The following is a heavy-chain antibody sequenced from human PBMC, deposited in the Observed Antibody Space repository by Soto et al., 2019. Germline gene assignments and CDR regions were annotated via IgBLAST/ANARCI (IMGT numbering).Heavy chain of an antibody. V-gene: IGHV3-21*01. J-gene: IGHJ6*02. D-gene: IGHD2-15*01. CDR3: SGCSGGACHQHYGMDV. Sequence: EVHPVESGGGLVKPGGSLRLSCAVSGFTFSSCTMNWVRQAPGKGLEWVSSISPSTSHIYYADSVKGRFTISRDNAKNSLCLQMNSPRAEDTAVYYCSGCSGGACHQHYGMDVWGQGTTVTVSS. CDR2: ISPSTSHI. CDR1: GFTFSSCT.